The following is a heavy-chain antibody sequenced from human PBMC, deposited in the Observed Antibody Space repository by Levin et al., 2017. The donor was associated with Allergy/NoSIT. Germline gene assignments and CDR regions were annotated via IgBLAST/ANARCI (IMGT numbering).Heavy chain of an antibody. Sequence: GESLKISCKGSGYSFTSYWIGWVRQMPGKGLEWMGIIYPGDSDTRYSPSFQGQVTISADKSISTAYLQWSSLKASDTAMYYCARQKTYYYDSSGYSNWFDPWGQGTLVTVSS. V-gene: IGHV5-51*01. D-gene: IGHD3-22*01. CDR1: GYSFTSYW. CDR2: IYPGDSDT. J-gene: IGHJ5*02. CDR3: ARQKTYYYDSSGYSNWFDP.